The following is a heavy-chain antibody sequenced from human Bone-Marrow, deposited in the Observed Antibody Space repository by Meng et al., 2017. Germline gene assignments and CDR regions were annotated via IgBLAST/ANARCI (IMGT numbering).Heavy chain of an antibody. D-gene: IGHD4-23*01. J-gene: IGHJ2*01. V-gene: IGHV3-74*01. Sequence: VQLVESGGGLVPPGGSLRLSCAASGFTFSSDWMHWVRQAPGKGLVWVSRVNSDGSSTSYADSVKGRFTISRDNAKNTLFLQMNNLRAEDTAFYYCARGGGNSLWYFALWGRGTLVTVSS. CDR1: GFTFSSDW. CDR3: ARGGGNSLWYFAL. CDR2: VNSDGSST.